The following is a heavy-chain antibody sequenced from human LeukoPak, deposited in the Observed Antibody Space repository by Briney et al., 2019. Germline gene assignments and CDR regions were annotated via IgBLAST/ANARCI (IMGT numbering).Heavy chain of an antibody. CDR2: INWNGGST. Sequence: GGSLRLSCAASGFTFDDYGMSWVRQAPGKGLEWVSGINWNGGSTGYADSVKGRFTISRDNAKNSLYLQVNSLRAEDTGLYYCARGGKTNYYGSGSHPWCFDPWGQGTLVTVSS. CDR3: ARGGKTNYYGSGSHPWCFDP. V-gene: IGHV3-20*04. D-gene: IGHD3-10*01. CDR1: GFTFDDYG. J-gene: IGHJ5*02.